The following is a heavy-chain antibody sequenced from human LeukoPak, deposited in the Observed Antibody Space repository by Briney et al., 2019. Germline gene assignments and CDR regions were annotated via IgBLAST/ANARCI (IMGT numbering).Heavy chain of an antibody. CDR2: IDNDGWPT. CDR3: ARDLIGWSLDP. J-gene: IGHJ5*02. V-gene: IGHV3-48*03. D-gene: IGHD2-2*03. Sequence: GGPQRLSCAASGFTFTNYEIIWVRQAPGKGLEWISYIDNDGWPTYYADSVKGRFTITRDDAKSSLYLQMDSLTVEDTAVCYCARDLIGWSLDPWGQGTLVTVSS. CDR1: GFTFTNYE.